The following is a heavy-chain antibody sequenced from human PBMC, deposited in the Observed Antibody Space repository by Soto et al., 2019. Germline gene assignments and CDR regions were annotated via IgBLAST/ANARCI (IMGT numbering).Heavy chain of an antibody. CDR1: GGSISSYY. V-gene: IGHV4-59*01. D-gene: IGHD3-22*01. Sequence: SETLSLTCTVSGGSISSYYWSWIRQPPGKGLEWIGYIYYSGSTNYNPSLKSRVTISVDTSKNQFSLKLSSVTAADTAVYYCARGRLYSSGHTLDYWGQGTLVTVSS. CDR2: IYYSGST. J-gene: IGHJ4*02. CDR3: ARGRLYSSGHTLDY.